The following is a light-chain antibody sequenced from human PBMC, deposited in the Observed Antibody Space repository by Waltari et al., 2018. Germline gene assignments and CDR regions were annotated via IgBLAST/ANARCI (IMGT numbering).Light chain of an antibody. CDR3: HQYYNTPYS. J-gene: IGKJ2*03. Sequence: DIVMTQSPDSLAVSLGERATINCKSSRTVLYESNNKNSLAWYQQKPGQPPNLLIYWASTRKSGVPDRFSGSGSGTDFTLTISTLQAEDVAVYYCHQYYNTPYSYGQGTKLEIK. CDR1: RTVLYESNNKNS. CDR2: WAS. V-gene: IGKV4-1*01.